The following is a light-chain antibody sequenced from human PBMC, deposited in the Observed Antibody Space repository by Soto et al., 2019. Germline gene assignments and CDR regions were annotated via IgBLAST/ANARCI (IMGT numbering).Light chain of an antibody. CDR2: GAS. CDR3: QQDRSWPLT. CDR1: QDIRSS. V-gene: IGKV3-15*01. J-gene: IGKJ4*02. Sequence: EIMMTPSPANLSVSPGERITLSCRASQDIRSSLAWYQQKPGQAPRLLIYGASIRATGVPATFSGSGSGTECTLSISSLQSEHLGAHYCQQDRSWPLTFDGGTNVEIK.